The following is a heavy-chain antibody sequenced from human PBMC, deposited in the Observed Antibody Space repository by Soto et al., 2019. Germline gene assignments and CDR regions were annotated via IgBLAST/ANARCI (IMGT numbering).Heavy chain of an antibody. D-gene: IGHD3-22*01. CDR3: ARVGDSGYYWYFDY. CDR1: GDSITSYY. Sequence: SETLSLTCTVSGDSITSYYWTWIRQAAGKRLERIGRVFSGGTTNYNPSLKSRVTMSVDTSKNQLSLKLTSVTAADTAVYYCARVGDSGYYWYFDYWGQGALVTVSS. CDR2: VFSGGTT. V-gene: IGHV4-4*07. J-gene: IGHJ4*02.